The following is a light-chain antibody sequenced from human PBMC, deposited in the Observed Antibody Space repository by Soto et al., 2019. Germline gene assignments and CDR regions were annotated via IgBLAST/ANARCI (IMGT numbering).Light chain of an antibody. V-gene: IGKV3-20*01. CDR2: DTS. CDR3: QQYGSSPIT. Sequence: EIVLTQSPDTLSLSPGERATLSCRANQTVSSGYLAWYHQKGGLAPRLLIHDTSTRATGIPDRFSGSGSGTDFTLTISRLEPEDFAVYYCQQYGSSPITFGQGTRLEIK. J-gene: IGKJ5*01. CDR1: QTVSSGY.